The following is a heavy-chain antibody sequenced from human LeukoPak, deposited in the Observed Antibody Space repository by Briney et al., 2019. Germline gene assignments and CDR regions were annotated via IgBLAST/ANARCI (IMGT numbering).Heavy chain of an antibody. J-gene: IGHJ6*03. CDR1: GFTFSSYA. D-gene: IGHD3-10*01. CDR2: ISGSGGGT. V-gene: IGHV3-23*01. Sequence: GGSLRLSCVASGFTFSSYAMSWVRQAPGKGLEWVSTISGSGGGTYYADSVKGRFTISRDKSKNTLYLQMNSLRAEDTAVYYCAKKGITKVRGVVNYYYYMDVWGKGTTVTVSS. CDR3: AKKGITKVRGVVNYYYYMDV.